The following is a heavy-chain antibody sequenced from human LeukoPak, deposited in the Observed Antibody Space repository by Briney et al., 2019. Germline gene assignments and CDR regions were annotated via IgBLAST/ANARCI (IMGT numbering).Heavy chain of an antibody. D-gene: IGHD3-22*01. CDR2: IYYSGST. V-gene: IGHV4-39*07. CDR1: GGSISSYY. J-gene: IGHJ3*02. Sequence: SETLSLTCAVYGGSISSYYWGWIRQPPGKGLEWIGSIYYSGSTYYNPSLKSRVTISVDTSKNQFSPKLSSVTAADTAVYYCARVISIWFAFDIWGQGTMVTVSS. CDR3: ARVISIWFAFDI.